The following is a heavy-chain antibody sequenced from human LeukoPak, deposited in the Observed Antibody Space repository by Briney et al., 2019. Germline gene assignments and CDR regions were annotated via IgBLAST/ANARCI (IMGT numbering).Heavy chain of an antibody. D-gene: IGHD3-16*02. CDR2: IYYSGST. J-gene: IGHJ6*02. CDR3: ARHAVIAFGLPPPDYYGMDV. V-gene: IGHV4-59*08. CDR1: GGSISSYY. Sequence: SETLSLTCTVSGGSISSYYWSWIRQPPGKGLGWIGYIYYSGSTNYNPSLTSRVTISVDTSKNQFSLKLSSVTAADTAVYYCARHAVIAFGLPPPDYYGMDVWGQGTTVTVSS.